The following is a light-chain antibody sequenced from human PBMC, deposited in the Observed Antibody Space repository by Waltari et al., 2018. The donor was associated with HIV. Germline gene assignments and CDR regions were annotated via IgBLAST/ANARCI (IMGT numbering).Light chain of an antibody. Sequence: QSALTQPRSVSGSPGQSVTISCTGTSSDVGGYNYVSWYQQHPGKAPKLMIYDVSMGPSGVPVRFSGSKSGNTASLTISWLQSDDEADYYCFSYAGSYTVYVFGTGTKVTVL. CDR3: FSYAGSYTVYV. J-gene: IGLJ1*01. CDR1: SSDVGGYNY. V-gene: IGLV2-11*01. CDR2: DVS.